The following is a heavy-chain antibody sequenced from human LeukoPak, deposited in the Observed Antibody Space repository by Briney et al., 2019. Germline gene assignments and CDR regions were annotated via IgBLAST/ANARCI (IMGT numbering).Heavy chain of an antibody. CDR3: ARVGGSLMIGDY. CDR1: GGTFSSYA. J-gene: IGHJ4*02. V-gene: IGHV1-18*01. Sequence: GASVKVSCKASGGTFSSYAISWVRQAPGQGLEWMGWISAYNGNTNYAQKLQGRVTMTTDTSTSTAYMELRSLRSNDTAVYYCARVGGSLMIGDYWGQGTLVTVSS. D-gene: IGHD3-22*01. CDR2: ISAYNGNT.